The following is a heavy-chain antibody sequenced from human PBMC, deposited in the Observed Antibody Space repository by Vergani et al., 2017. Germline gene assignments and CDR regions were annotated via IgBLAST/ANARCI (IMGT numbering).Heavy chain of an antibody. CDR2: IDEYGNRA. V-gene: IGHV3-74*03. CDR1: GFGFNTYW. J-gene: IGHJ5*01. Sequence: EVQLVESGGGSVQSGGSLRLSCVASGFGFNTYWMHWVRQVPGKGLMWVARIDEYGNRATYGDIETGRFTISRDNAKNTVFLQMNNLRADDAGVYYCVRTEYCTGIACNTRFDSWGQGALVTVSS. CDR3: VRTEYCTGIACNTRFDS. D-gene: IGHD2-8*02.